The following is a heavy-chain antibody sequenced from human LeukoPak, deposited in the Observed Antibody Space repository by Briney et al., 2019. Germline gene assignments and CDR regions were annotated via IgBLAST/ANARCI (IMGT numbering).Heavy chain of an antibody. Sequence: GGSLRLSCAASGFTFSSYWMHWVRQAPGKGLVWVSRINSDGSSTSYADSVKGRFTISRDNAKNTLYLQMNSLRAEDTAVYYCARVVGYLDKTYFDYWGQGTLVTVSS. D-gene: IGHD3-9*01. CDR1: GFTFSSYW. J-gene: IGHJ4*02. CDR2: INSDGSST. CDR3: ARVVGYLDKTYFDY. V-gene: IGHV3-74*01.